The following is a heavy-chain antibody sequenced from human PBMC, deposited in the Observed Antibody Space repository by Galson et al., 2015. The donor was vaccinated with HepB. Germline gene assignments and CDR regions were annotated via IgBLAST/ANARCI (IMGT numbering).Heavy chain of an antibody. Sequence: SLRLSCAASGFTFTKAWMSWVRQAPGKGLEWVGRVKSKSDGGTTDYAAPVKGRFTISRDDSRNTLFLQMSSLKTEDTALYYCATESTTFEYWGQGTLVTVSS. D-gene: IGHD4-11*01. CDR2: VKSKSDGGTT. CDR1: GFTFTKAW. V-gene: IGHV3-15*01. CDR3: ATESTTFEY. J-gene: IGHJ4*02.